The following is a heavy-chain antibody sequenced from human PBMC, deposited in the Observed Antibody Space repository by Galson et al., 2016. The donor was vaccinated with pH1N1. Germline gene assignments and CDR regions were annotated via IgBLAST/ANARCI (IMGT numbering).Heavy chain of an antibody. CDR3: VKDARYVEDQKDS. CDR1: GFSFSSDA. D-gene: IGHD3-9*01. Sequence: SLRLSCAASGFSFSSDAMHWVRQAPGKRLEYVSAISGNAGNAYYAYSAKGRFTIFRDKSKDTLYLQLTRLRAEDTGGYYCVKDARYVEDQKDSWGQGTLVTVSS. V-gene: IGHV3-64D*09. J-gene: IGHJ4*02. CDR2: ISGNAGNA.